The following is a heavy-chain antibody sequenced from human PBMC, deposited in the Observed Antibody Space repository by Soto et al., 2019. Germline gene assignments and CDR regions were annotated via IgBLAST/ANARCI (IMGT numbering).Heavy chain of an antibody. CDR2: IWYDGSNK. D-gene: IGHD6-19*01. CDR3: ARDRYSSGWYDFDY. V-gene: IGHV3-33*01. J-gene: IGHJ4*02. Sequence: QVQLVESGGGVVQPGRSLRLSCAASGFTFSSYGMHWVRQAPGKGLEWVAVIWYDGSNKYYADSVKGRFTISRDNSKHTLYLQMNSLRAEDTAVYYCARDRYSSGWYDFDYWGQGTLVTVSS. CDR1: GFTFSSYG.